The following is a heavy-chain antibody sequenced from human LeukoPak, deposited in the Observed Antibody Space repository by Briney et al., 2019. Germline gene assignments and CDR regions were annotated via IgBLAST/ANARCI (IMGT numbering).Heavy chain of an antibody. Sequence: GGSLRLSCAASGFTFSDYYMSWIRQAPGKGLEWVSYISSSGSTIYYADSVKGRFTISRDNAKNSLYLQMNSLRAEDTAVYYCARGGNYCDSSGYYYRDDAFDIWGQGTMVTDSS. CDR3: ARGGNYCDSSGYYYRDDAFDI. CDR2: ISSSGSTI. V-gene: IGHV3-11*01. D-gene: IGHD3-22*01. CDR1: GFTFSDYY. J-gene: IGHJ3*02.